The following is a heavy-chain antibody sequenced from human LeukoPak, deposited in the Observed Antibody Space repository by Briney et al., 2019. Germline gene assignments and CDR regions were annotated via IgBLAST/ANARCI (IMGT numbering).Heavy chain of an antibody. Sequence: GESLKISWKGSGYSFTSYWIGWVRQMPGKGLEWMGIIYPGDSDTRYSPSFQGQVTISADKSISTAYLQWSSLKASDTAMYYCARGATVTPFSLKPAYFDYWGQGTLVTVSS. D-gene: IGHD4-17*01. CDR3: ARGATVTPFSLKPAYFDY. J-gene: IGHJ4*02. CDR1: GYSFTSYW. CDR2: IYPGDSDT. V-gene: IGHV5-51*01.